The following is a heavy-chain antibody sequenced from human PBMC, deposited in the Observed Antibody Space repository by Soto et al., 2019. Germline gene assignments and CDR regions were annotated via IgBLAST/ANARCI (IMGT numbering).Heavy chain of an antibody. D-gene: IGHD3-9*01. V-gene: IGHV3-33*01. J-gene: IGHJ3*02. CDR2: IWYDGSNK. Sequence: PGGSLRLSCAASGFTFSSYGMHWVRQAPGKGLEWVAVIWYDGSNKYYADSVKGRFTISRDNSKNTLYLQMNSLRAEDTAVYYCARDIESSVLRYFDWFLPLGAFDIWGQGTMVTVSS. CDR3: ARDIESSVLRYFDWFLPLGAFDI. CDR1: GFTFSSYG.